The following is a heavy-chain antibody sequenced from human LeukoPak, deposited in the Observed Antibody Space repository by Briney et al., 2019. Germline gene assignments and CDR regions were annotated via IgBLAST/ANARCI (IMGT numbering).Heavy chain of an antibody. V-gene: IGHV3-21*01. Sequence: GGSLRLTCAASGFTFSSYSMNWVRQAPGKGLEWVSSISSSSSYIYYADSVKGRFTISRDNAKNSLYLQMNSLRAEDTAVYYCARAGFLEWLIDYWGQGTLVTVSS. D-gene: IGHD3-3*01. CDR2: ISSSSSYI. CDR3: ARAGFLEWLIDY. CDR1: GFTFSSYS. J-gene: IGHJ4*02.